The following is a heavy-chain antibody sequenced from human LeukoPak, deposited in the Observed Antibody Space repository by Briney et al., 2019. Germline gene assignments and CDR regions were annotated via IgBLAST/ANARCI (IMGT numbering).Heavy chain of an antibody. V-gene: IGHV3-7*01. Sequence: GGSLRLSCAASGFTFRSYWMSWVRQAPGKGLEWVANTKQDGSEKYYVDSVKGRFTISRDNARNSLYLQMNSLRVENTAVYYCARGHWQLEVWGQGTLVTVSS. J-gene: IGHJ4*02. CDR3: ARGHWQLEV. D-gene: IGHD6-6*01. CDR1: GFTFRSYW. CDR2: TKQDGSEK.